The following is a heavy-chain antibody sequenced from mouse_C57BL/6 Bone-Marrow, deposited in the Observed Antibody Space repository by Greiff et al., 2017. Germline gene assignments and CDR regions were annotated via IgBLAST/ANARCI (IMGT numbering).Heavy chain of an antibody. Sequence: EVQLQESGPVLVKPGASVKMSCKASGYTFTDYYMNWVKQSPGKSLEWIGVINPYNGGTSYNQKFKGKATLTVDKSSSTAYMELNSLTSEDSAVYYCASRSPYYFDYWGQGTTLTVSS. CDR2: INPYNGGT. V-gene: IGHV1-19*01. J-gene: IGHJ2*01. CDR1: GYTFTDYY. CDR3: ASRSPYYFDY.